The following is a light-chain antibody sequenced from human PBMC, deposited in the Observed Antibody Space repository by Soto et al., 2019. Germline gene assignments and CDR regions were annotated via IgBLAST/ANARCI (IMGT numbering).Light chain of an antibody. V-gene: IGKV3-20*01. CDR3: QQYGSLPRT. Sequence: EIVLTQSPGTLSLSPGERATLSCRASQSVSSYFAWYQQKPGQAPRLLIYGASSRATGIPDRFSGSGSGTDFTLTISRLEPEDFVVYYCQQYGSLPRTFGQGTQVEIK. CDR2: GAS. CDR1: QSVSSY. J-gene: IGKJ1*01.